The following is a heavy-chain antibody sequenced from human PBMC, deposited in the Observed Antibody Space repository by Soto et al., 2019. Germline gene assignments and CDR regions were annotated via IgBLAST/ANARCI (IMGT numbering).Heavy chain of an antibody. CDR1: GFTFSDYY. CDR3: AKDVLYYYDSSGYRFDP. D-gene: IGHD3-22*01. Sequence: GGSLRLSCAASGFTFSDYYMSWVRQAPGKGLEWVSAISGSGGSTYYADSVKGRFTISRDNSKNTLYLQMNSLRAEDTAVYYCAKDVLYYYDSSGYRFDPWGQGTLVTV. CDR2: ISGSGGST. V-gene: IGHV3-23*01. J-gene: IGHJ5*02.